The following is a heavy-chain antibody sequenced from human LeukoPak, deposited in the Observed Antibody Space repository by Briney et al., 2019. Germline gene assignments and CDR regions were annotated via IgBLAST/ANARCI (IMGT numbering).Heavy chain of an antibody. CDR1: GFTFSSYA. V-gene: IGHV3-23*01. Sequence: PGGSLRLSCAASGFTFSSYAMSWVRQAPGKGLEWVSAISGSGGSTYYADSVKGRFTISRDNAKNTLYLQMNSLRAEDTAVYYCARDLGMTMSHDYWGQGTLVTVSS. CDR2: ISGSGGST. CDR3: ARDLGMTMSHDY. D-gene: IGHD3-10*02. J-gene: IGHJ4*02.